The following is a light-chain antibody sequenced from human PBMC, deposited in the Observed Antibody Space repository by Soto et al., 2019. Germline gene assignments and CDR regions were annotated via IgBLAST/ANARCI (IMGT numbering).Light chain of an antibody. Sequence: QSALTQPASASGSPGQSVTISCTGTSSDVGGYNYVSWYQQHPGKAPKLMIYEVSKRPSGVPDRFSGSKSGNTASLTVSGLQAEDEADYYCSSYAGSNYVFGTGTKLTVL. J-gene: IGLJ1*01. CDR1: SSDVGGYNY. CDR3: SSYAGSNYV. V-gene: IGLV2-8*01. CDR2: EVS.